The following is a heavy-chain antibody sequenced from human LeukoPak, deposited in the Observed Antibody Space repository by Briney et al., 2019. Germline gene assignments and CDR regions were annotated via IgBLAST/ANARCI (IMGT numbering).Heavy chain of an antibody. D-gene: IGHD5-18*01. Sequence: GGSLRLSCAASGFTFSSYAMSWVRQAPGKGLEWVSAISGSGGSTYYADSVKGRFTISRDNSKNTLYLQMNSLRAEDTAVYYCARERGESGYSYGYRYYFDYWGQGTLVTVSS. CDR3: ARERGESGYSYGYRYYFDY. V-gene: IGHV3-23*01. CDR2: ISGSGGST. J-gene: IGHJ4*02. CDR1: GFTFSSYA.